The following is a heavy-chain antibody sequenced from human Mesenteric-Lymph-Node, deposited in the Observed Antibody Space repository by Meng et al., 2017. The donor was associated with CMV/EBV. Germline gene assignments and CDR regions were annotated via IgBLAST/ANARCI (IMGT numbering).Heavy chain of an antibody. CDR3: ARDKGCGGDCYSMVLFTSIYYYYGMDV. J-gene: IGHJ6*02. CDR1: GFTFSSYA. Sequence: GGSLRLSCAASGFTFSSYAMHWVRQAPGKGLEWVAVISYDGSNKYYADSVKGRFTISRDNSKNTLYLQMNSLRAEDTAVYYCARDKGCGGDCYSMVLFTSIYYYYGMDVWGQGTTVTVSS. CDR2: ISYDGSNK. D-gene: IGHD2-21*01. V-gene: IGHV3-30-3*01.